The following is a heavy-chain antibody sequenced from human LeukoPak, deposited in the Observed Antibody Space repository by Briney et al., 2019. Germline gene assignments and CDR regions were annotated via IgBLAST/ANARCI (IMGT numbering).Heavy chain of an antibody. Sequence: ASVKVSCKASGYTFTSYGISWVRQAPGQGLEWMGWISAYSGNTNYAQKLQGRVTMTTDTSTSTAYMELRSLRSDDTAVYYCARVDGQYQLLYYYYYMDVWGKGTTVTVSS. CDR3: ARVDGQYQLLYYYYYMDV. D-gene: IGHD2-2*01. V-gene: IGHV1-18*01. CDR1: GYTFTSYG. CDR2: ISAYSGNT. J-gene: IGHJ6*03.